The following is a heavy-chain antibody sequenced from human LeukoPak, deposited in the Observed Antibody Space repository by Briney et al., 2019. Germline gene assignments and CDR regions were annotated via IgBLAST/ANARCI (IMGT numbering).Heavy chain of an antibody. Sequence: ASLTVTCTASGDSFTGYYMNWVRQAPGQGLEWMGWINPNSGGTNYAQNFQGRVTMTRDTSISTAYMELSRLRSDDTAVYYCAGEFGELLFNRWGQGTMVTVSS. V-gene: IGHV1-2*02. D-gene: IGHD3-10*01. J-gene: IGHJ3*01. CDR3: AGEFGELLFNR. CDR1: GDSFTGYY. CDR2: INPNSGGT.